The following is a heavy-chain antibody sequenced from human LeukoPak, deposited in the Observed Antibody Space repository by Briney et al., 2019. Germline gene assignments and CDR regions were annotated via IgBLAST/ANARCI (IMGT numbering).Heavy chain of an antibody. V-gene: IGHV3-11*06. CDR3: ARDEEVDTAMVDH. CDR1: GFTFSDYY. Sequence: GGSLRLSCAASGFTFSDYYMSWIRQAPGKGLEWVSYISSSSGYTNYADSVKGRFTISRDNAKNSLYLQMNSLRAEDTAVYYYARDEEVDTAMVDHWGQGTLVTVSS. D-gene: IGHD5-18*01. J-gene: IGHJ4*02. CDR2: ISSSSGYT.